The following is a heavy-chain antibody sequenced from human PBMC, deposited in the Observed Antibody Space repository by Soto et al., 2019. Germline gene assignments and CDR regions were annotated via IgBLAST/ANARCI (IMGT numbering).Heavy chain of an antibody. CDR2: ISAYNGNT. D-gene: IGHD3-22*01. J-gene: IGHJ3*02. CDR3: ARDVPRIDSSGYYYDEAFDI. CDR1: GYTFTSYG. V-gene: IGHV1-18*01. Sequence: ASVKVSCKASGYTFTSYGISWVRQAPGQGLEWMGWISAYNGNTNYAQKLQGRVTMTTDTSTSTAYMELGSLRSDDTAVYYCARDVPRIDSSGYYYDEAFDIWGQGTMVTVSS.